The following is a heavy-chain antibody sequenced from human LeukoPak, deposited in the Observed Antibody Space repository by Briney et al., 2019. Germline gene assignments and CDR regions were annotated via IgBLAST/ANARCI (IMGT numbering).Heavy chain of an antibody. CDR3: ARVYYSNSYDYWYFDL. V-gene: IGHV4-59*01. J-gene: IGHJ2*01. Sequence: SETLSLTCTVSGDSMNNYYWSWIRQPPGKGLEWIGNINYSGSTNSNPSLKSRVTISVDTSKNQFSLKLSSVTAADTAVYYCARVYYSNSYDYWYFDLWGRGTLVTVSS. CDR1: GDSMNNYY. D-gene: IGHD6-13*01. CDR2: INYSGST.